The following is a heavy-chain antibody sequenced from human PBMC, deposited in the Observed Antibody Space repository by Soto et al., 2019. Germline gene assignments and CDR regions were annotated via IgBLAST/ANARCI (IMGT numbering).Heavy chain of an antibody. Sequence: GGSLRLSCAASGFTFSRDGMHWGRQAPGKGLEWVAVISYDGSNKYYADSVKGRFTISRDNSKNTLYLQMNSLRAEDTAVYYCAKEVDDFWSGNPVAKYYYYGMDVWGQATTVTVSS. CDR3: AKEVDDFWSGNPVAKYYYYGMDV. V-gene: IGHV3-30*18. D-gene: IGHD3-3*01. CDR1: GFTFSRDG. J-gene: IGHJ6*02. CDR2: ISYDGSNK.